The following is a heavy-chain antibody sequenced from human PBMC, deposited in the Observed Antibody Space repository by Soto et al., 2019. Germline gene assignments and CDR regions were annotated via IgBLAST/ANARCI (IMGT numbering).Heavy chain of an antibody. CDR2: IYKSSTT. CDR3: ARGRYCLTGRCFPNWFDS. Sequence: SETLSLTCSVSGDSISNLDYFWAWIRQPPGQALEYIGYIYKSSTTYYNPSFESLVAISVDTSKSQFSLNVTSLAAADTAVYFCARGRYCLTGRCFPNWFDSWGQGALVTVSS. CDR1: GDSISNLDYF. V-gene: IGHV4-30-4*01. D-gene: IGHD2-15*01. J-gene: IGHJ5*01.